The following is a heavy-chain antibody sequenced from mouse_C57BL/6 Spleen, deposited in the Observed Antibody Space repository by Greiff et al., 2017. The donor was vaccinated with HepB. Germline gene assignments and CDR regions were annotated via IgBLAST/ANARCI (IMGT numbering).Heavy chain of an antibody. CDR3: AIQGFTGVATDYFDY. CDR2: IYPRDGST. V-gene: IGHV1-85*01. D-gene: IGHD1-1*01. CDR1: GYTFTSYD. J-gene: IGHJ2*01. Sequence: VQLQQSGPELVKPGASVKLSCKASGYTFTSYDINWVKQRPGQGREWIGWIYPRDGSTKYNEKFKGKATLTVDTSSSTAYMELNSLTSEDSAVYFCAIQGFTGVATDYFDYWGQGTTLTVSS.